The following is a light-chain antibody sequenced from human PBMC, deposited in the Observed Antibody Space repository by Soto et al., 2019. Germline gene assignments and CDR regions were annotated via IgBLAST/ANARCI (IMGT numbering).Light chain of an antibody. V-gene: IGLV2-14*03. Sequence: QSVLTQPASVSGSPGQSTTISCTGTSSDVGGYNYVSWYQQLPGKAPKLMIYDVSDRPSGVSDRFSGSKSGNTASLTISGLQAEDEADYYCSSYTSSSTLGVFGTGTKVTVL. J-gene: IGLJ1*01. CDR1: SSDVGGYNY. CDR3: SSYTSSSTLGV. CDR2: DVS.